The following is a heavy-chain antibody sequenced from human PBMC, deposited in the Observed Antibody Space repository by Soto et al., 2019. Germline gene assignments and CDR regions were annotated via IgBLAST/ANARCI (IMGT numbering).Heavy chain of an antibody. CDR1: QFTFSFYG. V-gene: IGHV3-33*01. J-gene: IGHJ4*02. Sequence: QVQLVEAGGGVVQPGRSLRLSCAAFQFTFSFYGKQWVRQAPGKGLEWVAVVGYDGSDEKYADSVKGRFTISRDNSKKTLYLQMNSLTAEVTAVYYCARGSSDYSYYFDYWGQGTLVTVSS. D-gene: IGHD3-16*01. CDR2: VGYDGSDE. CDR3: ARGSSDYSYYFDY.